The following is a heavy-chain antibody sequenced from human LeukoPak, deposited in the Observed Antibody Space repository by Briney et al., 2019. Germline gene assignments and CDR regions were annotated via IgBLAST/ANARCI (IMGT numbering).Heavy chain of an antibody. CDR1: VGSISNYY. CDR3: ASSYGDAYFDY. CDR2: IYYSGST. Sequence: SETLSLTCAVYVGSISNYYWSWLRQPPGKGLEWSGYIYYSGSTNYNPSLKSRVTISVDTSKNQFSLKLSSVTAADTAVYYCASSYGDAYFDYWGQGTLVTVSS. V-gene: IGHV4-59*01. J-gene: IGHJ4*02. D-gene: IGHD4-17*01.